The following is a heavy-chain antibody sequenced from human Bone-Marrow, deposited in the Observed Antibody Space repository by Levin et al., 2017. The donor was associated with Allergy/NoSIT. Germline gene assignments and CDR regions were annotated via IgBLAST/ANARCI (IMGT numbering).Heavy chain of an antibody. CDR2: TFYRSTWST. J-gene: IGHJ4*02. V-gene: IGHV6-1*01. D-gene: IGHD3-9*01. CDR1: GDSVSSVLAT. Sequence: SETLSLTCAISGDSVSSVLATWNWIRQSPSRGLEWLGRTFYRSTWSTDYAESVKSRIIVSPDTSKNHFSLELKSVTPEDTAVYYCARERDWAGIDSWGQGTLVTVSS. CDR3: ARERDWAGIDS.